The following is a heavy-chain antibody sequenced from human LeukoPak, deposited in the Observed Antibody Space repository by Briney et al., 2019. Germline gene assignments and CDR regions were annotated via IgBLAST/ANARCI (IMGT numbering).Heavy chain of an antibody. CDR2: INHSGST. CDR1: GGPFSGYY. J-gene: IGHJ5*02. Sequence: PSETLSLTCAVYGGPFSGYYWSWIRQPPGKGLEWIGEINHSGSTNYNPSLKSRVTISVDTSKNQFSLKLSSVTAADTAVYYCARAVVVVAALHPWGQGTLVTVSS. D-gene: IGHD2-15*01. CDR3: ARAVVVVAALHP. V-gene: IGHV4-34*01.